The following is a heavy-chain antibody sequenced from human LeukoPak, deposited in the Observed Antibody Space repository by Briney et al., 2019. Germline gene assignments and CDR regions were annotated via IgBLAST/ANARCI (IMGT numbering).Heavy chain of an antibody. J-gene: IGHJ5*02. CDR3: TSHAAFDP. Sequence: GGSLRLSCAASGFTFSSYAMGWVRQAPGKGLEWVGRIKSKNVGGTTDYAAPVKGRFTISRDDSKNTVYLQMNSLKIEDTAVYYCTSHAAFDPWGQGTLVTVSS. V-gene: IGHV3-15*01. CDR2: IKSKNVGGTT. CDR1: GFTFSSYA.